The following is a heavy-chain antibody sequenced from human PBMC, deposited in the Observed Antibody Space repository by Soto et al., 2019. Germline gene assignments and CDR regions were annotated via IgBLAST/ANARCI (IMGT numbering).Heavy chain of an antibody. CDR1: GFTFGDYG. CDR3: TREIAAAGYYGLDV. V-gene: IGHV3-49*03. J-gene: IGHJ6*02. Sequence: GGSLRLSCTASGFTFGDYGVSWFRQAPGKGLEWVGFIRSRPYGGTTEYAASVKGRFTISRDDSKSIAYLQMNSLKTEDTAVYYCTREIAAAGYYGLDVWGQGTTVTVFS. CDR2: IRSRPYGGTT. D-gene: IGHD6-13*01.